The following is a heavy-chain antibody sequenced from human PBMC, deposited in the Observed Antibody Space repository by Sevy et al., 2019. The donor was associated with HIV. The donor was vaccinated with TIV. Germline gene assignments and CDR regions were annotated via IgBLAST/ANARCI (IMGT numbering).Heavy chain of an antibody. CDR1: GFTFDAFW. Sequence: GSLRLSCSASGFTFDAFWMQWVRQAPGEGLEWVANIRPEGNEIYYAESVRGRFTISRDNSKESLYLQMSNLRVEDTATYFCARRYFDLWGQGALVTVSS. J-gene: IGHJ4*02. CDR3: ARRYFDL. CDR2: IRPEGNEI. V-gene: IGHV3-7*01.